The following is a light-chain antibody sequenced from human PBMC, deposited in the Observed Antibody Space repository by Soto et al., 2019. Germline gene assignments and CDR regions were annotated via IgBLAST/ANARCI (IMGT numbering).Light chain of an antibody. CDR3: QQYTGPPTT. V-gene: IGKV3-20*01. CDR2: GTS. CDR1: QTVSSNY. Sequence: ENILTQSPDKLSLSPCERATLSCRASQTVSSNYLAWCQQRPGQAPRLLIYGTSTRAAGIPDRFSGSGSGTDFTLTITRLEPEDSAVYFCQQYTGPPTTFGQGTRLEIK. J-gene: IGKJ5*01.